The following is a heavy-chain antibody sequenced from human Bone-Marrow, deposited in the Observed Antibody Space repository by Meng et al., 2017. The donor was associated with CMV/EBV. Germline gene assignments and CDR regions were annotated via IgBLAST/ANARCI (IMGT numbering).Heavy chain of an antibody. CDR1: GYTFNAYG. CDR2: ISTYNGNT. Sequence: ASVKVSCKASGYTFNAYGISWVRQAPGQGLEWMGWISTYNGNTNYAQKVQGRVTMTTATSTSTVYMELRSLRSEDTAVYYCARDRSLSATTTFYYFYGLDVWGQGTTVTVSS. V-gene: IGHV1-18*04. D-gene: IGHD1-26*01. J-gene: IGHJ6*02. CDR3: ARDRSLSATTTFYYFYGLDV.